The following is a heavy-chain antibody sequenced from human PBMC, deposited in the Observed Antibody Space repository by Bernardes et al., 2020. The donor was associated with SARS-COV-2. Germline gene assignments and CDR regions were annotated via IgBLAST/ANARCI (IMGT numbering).Heavy chain of an antibody. CDR3: AKDRTTTWVTFDY. CDR2: ISGSGGNT. J-gene: IGHJ4*02. Sequence: GSLRLSCAASGISFSRYAMSWVRQAPGKGLEWVSSISGSGGNTYYADSVKGRFSISRDNSKNTLYLQMNSLRAEDTALYYCAKDRTTTWVTFDYWGQGTLVTVSS. D-gene: IGHD5-18*01. CDR1: GISFSRYA. V-gene: IGHV3-23*01.